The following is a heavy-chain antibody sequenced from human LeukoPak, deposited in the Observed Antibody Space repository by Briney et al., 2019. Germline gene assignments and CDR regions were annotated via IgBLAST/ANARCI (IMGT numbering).Heavy chain of an antibody. CDR1: GFTFSSYW. CDR2: IKQDGSEK. J-gene: IGHJ5*02. D-gene: IGHD3-3*01. V-gene: IGHV3-7*01. CDR3: ARETRVYDFWSGYFWFDP. Sequence: GGSLRLSCAASGFTFSSYWMSWVRQAPGKGLKWVANIKQDGSEKYYVDSVKGRFTISRDNAKNSLYLQMNSLRAEDTAVYYCARETRVYDFWSGYFWFDPWGQGTLVTVSS.